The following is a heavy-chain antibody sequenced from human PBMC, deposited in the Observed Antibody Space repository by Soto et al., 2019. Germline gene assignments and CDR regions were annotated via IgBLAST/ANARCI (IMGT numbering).Heavy chain of an antibody. V-gene: IGHV3-53*01. Sequence: FSKTPGNGLEWVAVIYSGGSTYYADAVKGRCTIPSDKSKNTLYLQMNSLRAEDTAVYFCARAGSGNYLYGFDISGQRTMASVSS. J-gene: IGHJ6*02. CDR2: IYSGGST. CDR3: ARAGSGNYLYGFDI. D-gene: IGHD3-22*01.